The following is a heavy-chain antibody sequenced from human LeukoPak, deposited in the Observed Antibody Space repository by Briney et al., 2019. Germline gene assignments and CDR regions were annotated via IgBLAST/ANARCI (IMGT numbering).Heavy chain of an antibody. CDR1: GGSFSGYY. V-gene: IGHV4-34*01. Sequence: SETPSLTCAVYGGSFSGYYWSWIRQPPGKGLEWIGEINHSGSTNYNPSLKSRVTISVDTSKNQFSLKLSSVTAADTAVYYCARDRALYYDFWSGPIGYWGQGTLVTVSS. J-gene: IGHJ4*02. CDR2: INHSGST. D-gene: IGHD3-3*01. CDR3: ARDRALYYDFWSGPIGY.